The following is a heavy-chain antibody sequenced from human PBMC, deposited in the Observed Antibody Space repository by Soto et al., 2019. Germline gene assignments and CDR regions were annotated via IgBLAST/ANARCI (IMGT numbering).Heavy chain of an antibody. D-gene: IGHD6-19*01. J-gene: IGHJ6*02. CDR2: INAGNGNT. Sequence: ASVKVSCKASGYTFTSYAMHWVRQAPGQRLEWMGWINAGNGNTKYSQKFQGRVTITRDTSASTAYMELSSLRSEDTAVYYCATYGYSSGWHPADFHYGMDVWGQGTTVTVSS. CDR3: ATYGYSSGWHPADFHYGMDV. CDR1: GYTFTSYA. V-gene: IGHV1-3*01.